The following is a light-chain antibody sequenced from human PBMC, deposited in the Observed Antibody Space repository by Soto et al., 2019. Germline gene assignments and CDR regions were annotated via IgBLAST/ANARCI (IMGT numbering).Light chain of an antibody. CDR3: QQTYSTPVT. CDR2: AAS. J-gene: IGKJ4*01. V-gene: IGKV1-39*01. CDR1: QTISRN. Sequence: DIQMTQSPSSLSASVGDTITITCRASQTISRNLNWYQQKPGKAPKLLIHAASNLHSGVPSRFSGSGSGTDFTLTISSLQPEDSATYYCQQTYSTPVTFGGGNKVEIK.